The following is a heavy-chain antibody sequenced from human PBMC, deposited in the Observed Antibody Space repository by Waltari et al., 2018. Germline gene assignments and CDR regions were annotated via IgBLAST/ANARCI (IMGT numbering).Heavy chain of an antibody. CDR3: ARDPHQIAVAHWFDP. Sequence: EVQLVESGGGLVQPGGSLRLSCAASGFTFSVYEMNWVRQAPGKGLVGFSYIRGSGSIIDYADSVKGRFTISRDNAKNPLYLQMNNLRAEDTAVYYCARDPHQIAVAHWFDPWGQGTLVTVSS. CDR1: GFTFSVYE. D-gene: IGHD2-2*01. J-gene: IGHJ5*02. CDR2: IRGSGSII. V-gene: IGHV3-48*03.